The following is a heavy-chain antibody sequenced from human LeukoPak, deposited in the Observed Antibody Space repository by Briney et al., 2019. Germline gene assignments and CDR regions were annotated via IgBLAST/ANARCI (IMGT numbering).Heavy chain of an antibody. CDR1: GFTFSNYA. J-gene: IGHJ4*02. CDR2: ISSDGLNK. D-gene: IGHD6-6*01. V-gene: IGHV3-30*04. Sequence: GGSLRLSCAASGFTFSNYAMHWVRHAPGKRLQWVSVISSDGLNKYYADSAKGRFTISRDNSVSTVYLQMNSLRPEDTAVYYCARGRSSPIRKYWGQGTLVTVSS. CDR3: ARGRSSPIRKY.